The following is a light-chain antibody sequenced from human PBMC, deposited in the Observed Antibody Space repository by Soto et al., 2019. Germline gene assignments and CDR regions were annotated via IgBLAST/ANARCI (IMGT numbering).Light chain of an antibody. CDR3: CSYAGSSSYV. CDR1: SSDVGGYNY. J-gene: IGLJ1*01. CDR2: DVS. Sequence: QSALTQPRSVSGSPGQSVTISCSGTSSDVGGYNYVSWYQQHPGKAPKLMIYDVSKRPSGVHDRFSGTNSGNTASLTISGLQAEDEAYYYCCSYAGSSSYVFGTGTKLTVL. V-gene: IGLV2-11*01.